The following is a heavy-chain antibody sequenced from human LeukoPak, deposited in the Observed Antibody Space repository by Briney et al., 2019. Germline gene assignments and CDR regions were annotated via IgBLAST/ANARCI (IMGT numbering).Heavy chain of an antibody. D-gene: IGHD3-3*01. CDR1: GGSISSGDYY. Sequence: PSETLSLTCTVSGGSISSGDYYWSWIRQPPGKGLEWIGSIYYRGSTYYNPSLESRVIISVDTSKNQFSLKLRAVTAADTAVYYWAEEHNNWSGYSGRGVLVSWFDPWGQGTLVTVSS. CDR3: AEEHNNWSGYSGRGVLVSWFDP. V-gene: IGHV4-30-4*08. CDR2: IYYRGST. J-gene: IGHJ5*02.